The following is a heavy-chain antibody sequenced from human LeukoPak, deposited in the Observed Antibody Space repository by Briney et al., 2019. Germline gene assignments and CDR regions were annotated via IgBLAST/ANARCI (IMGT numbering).Heavy chain of an antibody. Sequence: GGSLRLSCAASGFAFSSYGMHWVRQAPGKGLEWVAFLRYDGSNKYYADSVKGRFTISRDNSKNTLYLQMNSLRAEDTAVYYCAKIGLLWFGETPQNDYWGQGTLVTVSS. CDR1: GFAFSSYG. J-gene: IGHJ4*02. CDR2: LRYDGSNK. D-gene: IGHD3-10*01. V-gene: IGHV3-30*02. CDR3: AKIGLLWFGETPQNDY.